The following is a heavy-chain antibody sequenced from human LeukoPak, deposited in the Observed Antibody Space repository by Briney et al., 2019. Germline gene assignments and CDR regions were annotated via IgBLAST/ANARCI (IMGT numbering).Heavy chain of an antibody. CDR3: ASPGSVGDTGMPDY. Sequence: GGSLRPSCAASGFIFSGYWMTWVRQAPGKGLEWVANIKQDGSEKYYVDSVKGRFTISRDNAKKSLYLHMNSLRAEDTAVYYCASPGSVGDTGMPDYWGLGTLVTVSS. J-gene: IGHJ4*02. V-gene: IGHV3-7*01. CDR1: GFIFSGYW. CDR2: IKQDGSEK. D-gene: IGHD5-18*01.